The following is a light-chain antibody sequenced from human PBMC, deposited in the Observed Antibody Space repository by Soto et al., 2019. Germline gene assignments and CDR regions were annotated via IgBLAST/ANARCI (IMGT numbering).Light chain of an antibody. CDR2: GAS. V-gene: IGKV3-15*01. CDR3: QQYQNWPLT. CDR1: QSVSSN. J-gene: IGKJ4*01. Sequence: EIVMTQSPATVSVSPGEGATLSCRASQSVSSNFAWYQQKPGQAPRLLIYGASTRATGIPARFSGSGSGTEITLSISSLQSEDVAVYYCQQYQNWPLTFGEGTKVEIK.